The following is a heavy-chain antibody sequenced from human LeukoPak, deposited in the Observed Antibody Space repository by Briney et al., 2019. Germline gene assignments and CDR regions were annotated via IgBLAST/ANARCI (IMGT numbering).Heavy chain of an antibody. V-gene: IGHV1-2*02. CDR2: INPNSGGT. Sequence: GASVKVSCKASGYTFTGYYMHCVRQAPGQGLEWMGWINPNSGGTNYAQKFQGRVTMTRDTSISTAYMELSRLRSDDTAVYYCARDGSGITMVRGVIPYFDYWGQGTLVTVSS. J-gene: IGHJ4*02. CDR3: ARDGSGITMVRGVIPYFDY. CDR1: GYTFTGYY. D-gene: IGHD3-10*01.